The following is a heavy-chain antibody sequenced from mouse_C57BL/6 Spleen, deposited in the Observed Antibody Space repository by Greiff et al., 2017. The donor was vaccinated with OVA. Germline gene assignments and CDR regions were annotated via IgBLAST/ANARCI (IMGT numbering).Heavy chain of an antibody. CDR1: GYTFTSYW. CDR2: INPSSGYT. Sequence: VQLQQSGAELAKPGASVKLSCKASGYTFTSYWMHWVKQRPGQGLEWIGYINPSSGYTKYNQKFKDKTTLTADKASSTAYLQLSSLTYEDAAVYYCARRDYDEDFDYWGQGTTLTVSS. CDR3: ARRDYDEDFDY. D-gene: IGHD2-4*01. V-gene: IGHV1-7*01. J-gene: IGHJ2*01.